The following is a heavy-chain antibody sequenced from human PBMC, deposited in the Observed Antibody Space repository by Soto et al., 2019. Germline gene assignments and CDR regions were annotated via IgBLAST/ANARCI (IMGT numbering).Heavy chain of an antibody. CDR1: GGSISSSSYY. V-gene: IGHV4-39*01. J-gene: IGHJ4*02. CDR2: IYYSGST. Sequence: QLQLQESGPGLVKPSETLSLTCTVSGGSISSSSYYWGWIRQPPGKGLEWIGSIYYSGSTYYNPSPTSLVTVSVDTSKTQFSLKLSSLTAADTAAYYCARLVYDSSGYRPGWGQGTLVTVSS. D-gene: IGHD3-22*01. CDR3: ARLVYDSSGYRPG.